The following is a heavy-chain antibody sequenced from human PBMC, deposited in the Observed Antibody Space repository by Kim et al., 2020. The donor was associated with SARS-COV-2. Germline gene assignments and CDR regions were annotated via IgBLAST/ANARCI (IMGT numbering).Heavy chain of an antibody. Sequence: SETLSLTCTVSGGSISSYYWSWIRQPPGKGLEWIGYIYYSGSTNYNPSLKSRVTISVDTSKNQFSLKLSSVTAADTAVYYCARGKGDGSSWDYYYYYYGMDVWGQGTTVTVSS. CDR2: IYYSGST. D-gene: IGHD6-13*01. J-gene: IGHJ6*02. CDR1: GGSISSYY. V-gene: IGHV4-59*13. CDR3: ARGKGDGSSWDYYYYYYGMDV.